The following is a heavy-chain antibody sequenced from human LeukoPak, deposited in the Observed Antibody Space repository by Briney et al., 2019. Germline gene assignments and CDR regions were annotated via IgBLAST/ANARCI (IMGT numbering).Heavy chain of an antibody. V-gene: IGHV3-33*03. J-gene: IGHJ3*02. CDR2: IWYDGSNK. Sequence: PGGSLRLSCAASGITFRNYGMHWVRQAPGKGLEWVAIIWYDGSNKYYVDSVKGRFTISRDNAKNSLYLQMNSLRGEDTAVYYCARASYDSSGYYRIDIWGQGTMVTVSS. CDR1: GITFRNYG. CDR3: ARASYDSSGYYRIDI. D-gene: IGHD3-22*01.